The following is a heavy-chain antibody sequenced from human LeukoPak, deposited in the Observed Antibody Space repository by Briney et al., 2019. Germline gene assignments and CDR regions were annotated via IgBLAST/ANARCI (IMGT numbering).Heavy chain of an antibody. CDR2: IIGSGVTT. D-gene: IGHD5-24*01. V-gene: IGHV3-23*01. CDR3: TKGRRDGYNSGPRGDI. CDR1: GFTFSSYS. Sequence: PGGSLRLSCAASGFTFSSYSMNWVRQAPGKGLEWVSAIIGSGVTTYYADSVKGRFTISRDNSKNTLYLQMNSLRAEDTAVYYCTKGRRDGYNSGPRGDIWGQGTMVTVSS. J-gene: IGHJ3*02.